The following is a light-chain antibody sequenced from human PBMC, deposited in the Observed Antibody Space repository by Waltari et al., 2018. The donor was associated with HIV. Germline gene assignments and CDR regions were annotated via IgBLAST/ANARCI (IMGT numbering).Light chain of an antibody. J-gene: IGKJ5*01. CDR3: QHRSNWPPIT. CDR1: QSVSSY. CDR2: DAS. Sequence: EIVLTQSPATLSLSPGERATLSCRASQSVSSYLAWYQQKPGQAPRLLIYDASNRATGIPARFSGSGSGTDFTLTISSLEPEDFAVYYCQHRSNWPPITFGQGTRLENK. V-gene: IGKV3-11*01.